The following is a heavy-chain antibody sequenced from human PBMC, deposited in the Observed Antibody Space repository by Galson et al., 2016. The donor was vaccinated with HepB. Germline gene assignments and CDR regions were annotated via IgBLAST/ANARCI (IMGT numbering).Heavy chain of an antibody. CDR3: VRDTLWEMKVGWADY. J-gene: IGHJ4*02. CDR1: GFTFNTYG. Sequence: SLRLSCAASGFTFNTYGMHWVRQAPGKGLEWVAFIWFDGSNKYYADAVQGRFTISKDNSNNTLYLQMKSLRAEDTAVYYCVRDTLWEMKVGWADYWGQGVLVTVSS. D-gene: IGHD1-26*01. CDR2: IWFDGSNK. V-gene: IGHV3-33*01.